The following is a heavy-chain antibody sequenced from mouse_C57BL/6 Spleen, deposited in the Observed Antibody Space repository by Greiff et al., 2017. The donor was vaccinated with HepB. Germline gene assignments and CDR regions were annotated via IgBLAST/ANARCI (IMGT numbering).Heavy chain of an antibody. CDR2: ISYDGSN. V-gene: IGHV3-6*01. Sequence: VQLKESGPGLVKPSQSLSLTCSVTGYSITSGYYWNWIRQFPGNKLEWMGYISYDGSNNYNPSLKNRISITRDTSKNQFFLKLNSVTTEDTATYYCASRFITTMDYWGQGTSVTVSS. J-gene: IGHJ4*01. D-gene: IGHD1-1*01. CDR3: ASRFITTMDY. CDR1: GYSITSGYY.